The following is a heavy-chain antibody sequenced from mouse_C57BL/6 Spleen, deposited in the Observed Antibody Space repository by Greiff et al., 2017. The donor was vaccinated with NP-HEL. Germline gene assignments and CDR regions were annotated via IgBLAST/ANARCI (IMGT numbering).Heavy chain of an antibody. Sequence: VQLQQPGAELVRPGTSVKLSCKASGYTFTSYWMHWVKQRPGQGLEWIGVIDPSDSYTSYNQKFKGKATLTVDTSSSTAYMQLSSLTSEDSAVYYCARYGKGGYAMDYWGQGTSVTVSS. J-gene: IGHJ4*01. CDR1: GYTFTSYW. CDR3: ARYGKGGYAMDY. D-gene: IGHD1-1*02. V-gene: IGHV1-59*01. CDR2: IDPSDSYT.